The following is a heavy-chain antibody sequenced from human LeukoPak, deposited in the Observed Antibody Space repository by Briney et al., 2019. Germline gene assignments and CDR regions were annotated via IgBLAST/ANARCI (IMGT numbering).Heavy chain of an antibody. J-gene: IGHJ5*02. Sequence: ASVKVSCKASGYTFTGYYMHWVRQAPGQGLEWMGIINHSGGSTNYAQKFQGRVTMTRDMSTSTVYMEVSSLRSEDTAIYYCARALPHRRLMDTTMEQHWFDPWGQGTLVTVSS. V-gene: IGHV1-46*01. CDR1: GYTFTGYY. D-gene: IGHD5-18*01. CDR3: ARALPHRRLMDTTMEQHWFDP. CDR2: INHSGGST.